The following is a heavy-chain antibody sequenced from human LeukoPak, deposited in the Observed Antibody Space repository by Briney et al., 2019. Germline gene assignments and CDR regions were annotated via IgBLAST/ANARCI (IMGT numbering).Heavy chain of an antibody. D-gene: IGHD1-26*01. CDR1: GFTFSSYA. Sequence: AGSLRLSCAASGFTFSSYAMSWVRQAPGKGLEWVSAISGSGVTTYYADSVKGRFTFSRDNSKNTLSLQMNSLRAEDTAVYYCAKASGSSTTNWFDPWGQGTLVSVSS. CDR2: ISGSGVTT. CDR3: AKASGSSTTNWFDP. J-gene: IGHJ5*02. V-gene: IGHV3-23*01.